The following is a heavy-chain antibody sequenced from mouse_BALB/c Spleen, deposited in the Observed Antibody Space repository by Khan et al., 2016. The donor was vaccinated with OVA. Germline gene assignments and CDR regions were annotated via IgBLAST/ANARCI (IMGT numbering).Heavy chain of an antibody. D-gene: IGHD2-13*01. J-gene: IGHJ3*01. CDR2: IYPGDGDT. CDR1: GYAFSNYW. CDR3: ARSGDDYFAY. Sequence: VQLQESGAELVRPGSSVKISCKASGYAFSNYWMNWVKQRPGQGLEWIGQIYPGDGDTSFNGKFRGKATLTADKSSSTAYMQLSSLKSEDSAVYFCARSGDDYFAYWGQGTLVNVSA. V-gene: IGHV1-80*01.